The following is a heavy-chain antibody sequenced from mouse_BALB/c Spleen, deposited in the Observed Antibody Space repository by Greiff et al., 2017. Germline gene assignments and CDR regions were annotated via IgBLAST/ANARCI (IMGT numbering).Heavy chain of an antibody. J-gene: IGHJ3*01. CDR2: ISTYYGDA. D-gene: IGHD2-3*01. V-gene: IGHV1S137*01. CDR3: ARYEDWFAY. Sequence: QVQLQQSGAELVRPGVSVKISCKGSGYTFTDYAMHWVKQSHAKSLEWIGVISTYYGDASYNKKFKGKATMTVDKSSSTAYMELARLTSEDSAIYYCARYEDWFAYWGQGTLVTVSA. CDR1: GYTFTDYA.